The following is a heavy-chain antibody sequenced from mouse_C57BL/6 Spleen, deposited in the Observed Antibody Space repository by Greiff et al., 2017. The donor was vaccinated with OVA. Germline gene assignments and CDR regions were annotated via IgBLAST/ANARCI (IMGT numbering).Heavy chain of an antibody. Sequence: EVKLVESGGGLVKPGGSLKLSCAASGFTFSDYGMHWVRQAPEKGLEWVAYISSGSSTFYYADTVKGRFTISRDNAKNTRFLQMTSLRSEDTAMYYCARHRGYFDYWGQGTTLTVSS. CDR2: ISSGSSTF. D-gene: IGHD3-1*01. CDR3: ARHRGYFDY. V-gene: IGHV5-17*01. J-gene: IGHJ2*01. CDR1: GFTFSDYG.